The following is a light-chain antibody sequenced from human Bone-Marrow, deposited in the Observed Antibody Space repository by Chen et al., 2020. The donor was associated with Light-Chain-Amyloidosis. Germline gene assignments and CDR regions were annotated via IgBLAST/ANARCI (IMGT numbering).Light chain of an antibody. V-gene: IGKV3-20*01. Sequence: EIGLTQSPGTLSLSPGERVTLSCRASQSVRSYYLAWYQQKAGQAPRPLIYATSTRATGIPDRFSGSGSGTDFNLTINRLEPEDFAVYFCQQYASSPLTFGGGTRVEVK. CDR3: QQYASSPLT. CDR2: ATS. J-gene: IGKJ4*01. CDR1: QSVRSYY.